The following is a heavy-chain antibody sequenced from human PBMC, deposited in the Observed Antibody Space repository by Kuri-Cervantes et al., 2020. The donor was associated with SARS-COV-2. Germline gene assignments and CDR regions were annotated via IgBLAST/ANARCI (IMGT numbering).Heavy chain of an antibody. Sequence: GESLKISCAASGFTFSDYYMSWIRQAPGKGLEWVSYISSSGSTIYYADSVKGRFTISRDNAKNSLYLQMNSLRAEDTAVYYCARDFEEDRTNGVVYYMDVWGKGTTVTVSS. CDR3: ARDFEEDRTNGVVYYMDV. D-gene: IGHD2-8*01. V-gene: IGHV3-11*04. J-gene: IGHJ6*03. CDR2: ISSSGSTI. CDR1: GFTFSDYY.